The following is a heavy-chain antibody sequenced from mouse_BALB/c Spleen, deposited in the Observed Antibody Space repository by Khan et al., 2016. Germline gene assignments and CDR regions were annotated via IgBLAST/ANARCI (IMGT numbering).Heavy chain of an antibody. CDR2: INSNGGST. V-gene: IGHV5-6-3*01. Sequence: EVELVESGGGLVQPGGSLTLSCAASGFTFSTYGMSWVRQTPDKRLALVATINSNGGSTYYPDNVKGRFTISRANAKNTLYLQMSSLKSEDTAMYYCARENYRYYFDYWGQGTTLTVSS. CDR3: ARENYRYYFDY. CDR1: GFTFSTYG. J-gene: IGHJ2*01. D-gene: IGHD2-14*01.